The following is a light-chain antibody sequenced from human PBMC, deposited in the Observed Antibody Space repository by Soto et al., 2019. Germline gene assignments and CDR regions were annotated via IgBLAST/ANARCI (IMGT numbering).Light chain of an antibody. J-gene: IGLJ3*02. CDR1: SGQSSYV. CDR2: LNSDGSH. V-gene: IGLV4-69*01. CDR3: QTWGTGIPRV. Sequence: QLVLTQSPSASASLGASGKLTCTLSSGQSSYVIAWHQQQPESGPRYLMRLNSDGSHNKGDGIPDRCSGSSSGAERYLTISSLQSEDEADYYCQTWGTGIPRVFGGRTKRTFL.